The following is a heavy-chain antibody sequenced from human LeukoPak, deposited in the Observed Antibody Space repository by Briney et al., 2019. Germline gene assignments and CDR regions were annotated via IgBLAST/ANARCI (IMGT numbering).Heavy chain of an antibody. CDR2: IYYCWST. Sequence: PSETLSLTCTVSGGSIGSYYWSWIRQPPGKGLEWIGYIYYCWSTNYNPSLKSRVTISVDTTKNQFSLKLSSVTAADTAVYYCARAPRDASFDYWGQGTLVTVSS. V-gene: IGHV4-59*08. D-gene: IGHD5-24*01. CDR3: ARAPRDASFDY. CDR1: GGSIGSYY. J-gene: IGHJ4*02.